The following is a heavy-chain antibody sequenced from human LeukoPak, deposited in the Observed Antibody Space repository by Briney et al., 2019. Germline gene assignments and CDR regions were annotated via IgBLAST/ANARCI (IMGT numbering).Heavy chain of an antibody. CDR1: GYTFTSYG. V-gene: IGHV1-18*01. CDR2: ISANNGNTKYNT. CDR3: ARDRDRSGSQSY. Sequence: GASVKVSCKASGYTFTSYGISWVRQAPGQGLEWMGWISANNGNTKYNTKYAQNLQGRGTMTTDISTSTAYMELRTLRSDDTAVYYCARDRDRSGSQSYWGQGTLVTVSS. J-gene: IGHJ4*02. D-gene: IGHD1-26*01.